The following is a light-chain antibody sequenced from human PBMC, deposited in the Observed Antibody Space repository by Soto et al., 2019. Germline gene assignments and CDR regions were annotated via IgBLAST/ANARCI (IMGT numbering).Light chain of an antibody. CDR3: QQYGRARLT. J-gene: IGKJ4*01. V-gene: IGKV3-20*01. CDR1: QSVTSY. Sequence: VFTQSPGTLSLSPGERATLSCRASQSVTSYLAWYQQKPGQAPRLLIYGASFRATDVPDRFTAGGPGTDFTLTISRLEPEDYAVYYCQQYGRARLTFGGGTKV. CDR2: GAS.